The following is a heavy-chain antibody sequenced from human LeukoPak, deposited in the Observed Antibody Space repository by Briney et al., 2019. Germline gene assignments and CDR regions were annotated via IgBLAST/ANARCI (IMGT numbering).Heavy chain of an antibody. V-gene: IGHV3-48*03. CDR3: ARADGDYNGAFDI. Sequence: GGSLRLSCAASGFTFSSYEMNWVRQAPGKGLEWVSYISSSGSNIYYADSVKGRFTISRDNAKNSLYLQMNSLRAEDTAVYYCARADGDYNGAFDIWGQGTMVTVSS. D-gene: IGHD4-17*01. J-gene: IGHJ3*02. CDR1: GFTFSSYE. CDR2: ISSSGSNI.